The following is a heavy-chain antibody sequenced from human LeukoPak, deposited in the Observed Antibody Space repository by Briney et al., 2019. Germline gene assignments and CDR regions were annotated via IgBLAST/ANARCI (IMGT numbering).Heavy chain of an antibody. J-gene: IGHJ4*02. CDR3: ARHDGIAAPHDY. Sequence: SETLSLTCTVSGGSISSSSYYWGWIRQPPGKGLEWIGSIYYSGSTYYNPSLKSRVTISVDTSKNQFSLKLSSVTAADTAVYYCARHDGIAAPHDYWGQGTLVPVSS. CDR1: GGSISSSSYY. D-gene: IGHD6-13*01. CDR2: IYYSGST. V-gene: IGHV4-39*01.